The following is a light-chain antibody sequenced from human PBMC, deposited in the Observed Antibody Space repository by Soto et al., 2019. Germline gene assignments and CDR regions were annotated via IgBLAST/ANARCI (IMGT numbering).Light chain of an antibody. Sequence: EIVMTQSPATLSVSPGERATLSCRASQSVSSNLAWYQQKPGQAPRILIYGASTRATGIPARFSGSGSGTEFNLTISRLQSEDFAVYYCQQYNNWTRTVGQGTKVDIK. CDR3: QQYNNWTRT. CDR1: QSVSSN. J-gene: IGKJ1*01. V-gene: IGKV3-15*01. CDR2: GAS.